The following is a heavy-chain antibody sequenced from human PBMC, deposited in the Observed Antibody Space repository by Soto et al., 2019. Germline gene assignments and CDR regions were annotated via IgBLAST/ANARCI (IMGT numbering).Heavy chain of an antibody. V-gene: IGHV3-30-3*01. CDR3: ARVRGVVAPY. J-gene: IGHJ4*02. CDR1: GFTFSSYA. Sequence: QVQLVESGGGVVQPGRSLRLSCAASGFTFSSYAMHWVRQAPGKGLEWVAVISYDGSNKYYADSVKGRFTISRDNSKNTLYLQMNSLSAEDTAVYYCARVRGVVAPYWGQGTLVTVSS. D-gene: IGHD3-10*01. CDR2: ISYDGSNK.